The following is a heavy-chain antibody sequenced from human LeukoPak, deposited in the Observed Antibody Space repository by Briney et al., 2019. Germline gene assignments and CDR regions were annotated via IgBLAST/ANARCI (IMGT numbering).Heavy chain of an antibody. CDR3: ARLTVTTIFRSVIRLFDY. J-gene: IGHJ4*02. D-gene: IGHD4-17*01. CDR1: GFTFSSYW. V-gene: IGHV3-7*01. CDR2: IKQDGSEK. Sequence: GGSLRLSCAASGFTFSSYWMSRVRQAPGKGLEWVANIKQDGSEKYYVDSVKGRFTISRDNAKNSLYLQMNSLRAEDTAVYYCARLTVTTIFRSVIRLFDYWGQGTLVTVSS.